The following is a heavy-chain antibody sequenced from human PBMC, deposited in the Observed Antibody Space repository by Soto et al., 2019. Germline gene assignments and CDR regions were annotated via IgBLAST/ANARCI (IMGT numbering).Heavy chain of an antibody. CDR2: ISAYNGNT. CDR1: GYPLNSYA. Sequence: ASVKLSCKASGYPLNSYAISSVRHAHGQGLEWMGWISAYNGNTNYAQKLQGRVTMTTDTSTSTAYMELRSLRSDDTAVYYCARVKGSGWLNCFDPRGQGTPVTVS. J-gene: IGHJ5*02. V-gene: IGHV1-18*01. D-gene: IGHD6-19*01. CDR3: ARVKGSGWLNCFDP.